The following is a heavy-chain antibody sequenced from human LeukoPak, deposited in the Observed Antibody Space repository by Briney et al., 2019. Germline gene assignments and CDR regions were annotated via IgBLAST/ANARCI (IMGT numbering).Heavy chain of an antibody. CDR1: GFTFSSYE. CDR2: ISDSGGNT. CDR3: AKFRSYGASSFDY. V-gene: IGHV3-23*01. Sequence: GGSLRLSCAASGFTFSSYEMNWVRQAPGKGLEWVSSISDSGGNTYYADSVKGRFTISRDNSKNTLYLHLNSLRAEDTAVYYCAKFRSYGASSFDYWGQGTLVTVSS. J-gene: IGHJ4*02. D-gene: IGHD4-17*01.